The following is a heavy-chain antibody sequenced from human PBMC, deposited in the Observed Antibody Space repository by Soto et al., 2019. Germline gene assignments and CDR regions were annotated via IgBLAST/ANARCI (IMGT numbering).Heavy chain of an antibody. CDR1: GGSISSYY. D-gene: IGHD3-22*01. CDR2: IYYSGST. J-gene: IGHJ4*02. CDR3: ARTPSSGYYYYYFDY. Sequence: PSETLSLTCTVSGGSISSYYWSWIRQPPGKGLEWIGYIYYSGSTNYNPSLKSRVTISVDTSKNQFSLKLSSVTAADTAVYYCARTPSSGYYYYYFDYWGQGTLVTVSS. V-gene: IGHV4-59*01.